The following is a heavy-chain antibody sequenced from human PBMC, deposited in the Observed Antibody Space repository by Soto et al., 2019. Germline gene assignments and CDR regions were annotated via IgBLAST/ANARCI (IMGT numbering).Heavy chain of an antibody. J-gene: IGHJ4*02. D-gene: IGHD3-22*01. CDR3: ATSYSTYYYDSSGYPTDFDY. V-gene: IGHV1-2*02. CDR1: GYTFTGYY. CDR2: INPNSGGT. Sequence: ASVKVSCKASGYTFTGYYMHWVRQAPGQGLEWMGWINPNSGGTNYAQKFQGRVTMTRDTSISTAYMELSRLRSDDTAVYYCATSYSTYYYDSSGYPTDFDYWGQGTLVTVSS.